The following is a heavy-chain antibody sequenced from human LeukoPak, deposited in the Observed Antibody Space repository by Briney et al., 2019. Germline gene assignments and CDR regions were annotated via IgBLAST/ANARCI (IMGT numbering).Heavy chain of an antibody. CDR1: GYTFSSYT. Sequence: ASVKVSCKASGYTFSSYTMNWVRQAPGQGLEWMGWINTNTGNPTYAQDYTGRFVFSLDTSVSTTYQQISRLKAEDTAVYYCASGPSYSGSNEYFDSWGQGTLVTVSS. CDR3: ASGPSYSGSNEYFDS. J-gene: IGHJ4*02. CDR2: INTNTGNP. V-gene: IGHV7-4-1*02. D-gene: IGHD1-26*01.